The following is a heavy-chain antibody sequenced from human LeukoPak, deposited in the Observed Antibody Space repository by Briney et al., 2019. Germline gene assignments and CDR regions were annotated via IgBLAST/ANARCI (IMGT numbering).Heavy chain of an antibody. CDR1: GFNFANHA. D-gene: IGHD2-21*02. Sequence: GGSLRLSCAASGFNFANHAMSWVRQTPGKGLEWVSAISGGGDITYYADSVTGRFTISRDNSKDTLFLQMHSLRPGDTAVYYCVREDTPATANYWGQGTLATISS. J-gene: IGHJ4*02. CDR3: VREDTPATANY. V-gene: IGHV3-23*01. CDR2: ISGGGDIT.